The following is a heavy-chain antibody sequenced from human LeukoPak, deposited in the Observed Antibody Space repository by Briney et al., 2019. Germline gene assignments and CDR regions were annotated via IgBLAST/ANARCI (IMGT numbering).Heavy chain of an antibody. D-gene: IGHD3-16*01. Sequence: SETLSLTCTVSGGSISSYYWSWIRQPPGKGLEWIGYFHNSGTSTYNPSLKSRVTISADTSKNQFSLKLNSPTTADTAVYYCTRGAGWLIDYWGQGILVTVSS. CDR3: TRGAGWLIDY. CDR2: FHNSGTS. J-gene: IGHJ4*02. CDR1: GGSISSYY. V-gene: IGHV4-59*01.